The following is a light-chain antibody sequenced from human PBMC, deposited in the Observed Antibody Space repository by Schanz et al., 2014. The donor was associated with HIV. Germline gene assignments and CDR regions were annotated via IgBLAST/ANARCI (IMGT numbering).Light chain of an antibody. CDR3: QQYSDWPPST. CDR2: GAF. CDR1: HSVSSN. J-gene: IGKJ2*01. V-gene: IGKV3-15*01. Sequence: EIVLTQSPDTLSVPPGERATLSCRASHSVSSNFLAWYQHKPGQAPRLLIYGAFTRATGIPVRFSGRGSGTEFTLTISGLQSEDFALYYCQQYSDWPPSTFGQGTKVEIK.